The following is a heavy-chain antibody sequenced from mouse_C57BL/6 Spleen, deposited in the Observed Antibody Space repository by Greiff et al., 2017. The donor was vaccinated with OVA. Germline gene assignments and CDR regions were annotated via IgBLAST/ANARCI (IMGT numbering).Heavy chain of an antibody. Sequence: EVQLQQSGPVLVKPGASVKMSCKASGYTFTDYYMNWVKQSHGKSLEWIGVINPYNGGTSYNQKFKGKATLTVDKSSSTAYMELNSLTSEDSAVYYCARGKAYYAMDYWGQGTSVTVSS. V-gene: IGHV1-19*01. CDR1: GYTFTDYY. J-gene: IGHJ4*01. CDR2: INPYNGGT. CDR3: ARGKAYYAMDY.